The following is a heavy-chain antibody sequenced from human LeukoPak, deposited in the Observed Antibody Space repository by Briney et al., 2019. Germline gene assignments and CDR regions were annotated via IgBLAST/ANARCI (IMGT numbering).Heavy chain of an antibody. D-gene: IGHD6-6*01. CDR1: GFTVSSNY. V-gene: IGHV3-53*01. CDR3: AKAFPGQLVIFDY. Sequence: GGSLRLSCAASGFTVSSNYMSWVRQAPGKGLEWVSVIYSGGSTYYADSVKGRFTISRDNSKNTLYLQMNSLRAEDTAVYYCAKAFPGQLVIFDYWGQGTLVTVSS. J-gene: IGHJ4*02. CDR2: IYSGGST.